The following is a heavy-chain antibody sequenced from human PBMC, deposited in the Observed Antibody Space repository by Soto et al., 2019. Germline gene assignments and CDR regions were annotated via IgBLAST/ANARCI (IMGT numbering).Heavy chain of an antibody. CDR3: AGVYYYDSSGYYYPHNVDAFDI. Sequence: ASVKVSCKASGYTFTSYGISWVRQAPGQGLEWMGWISAYNGNTNYAQKLQGRVTMTTDTSTSTAYMELRSLRSDDTAVYYCAGVYYYDSSGYYYPHNVDAFDIWGQGTMVTVSS. CDR2: ISAYNGNT. D-gene: IGHD3-22*01. CDR1: GYTFTSYG. J-gene: IGHJ3*02. V-gene: IGHV1-18*01.